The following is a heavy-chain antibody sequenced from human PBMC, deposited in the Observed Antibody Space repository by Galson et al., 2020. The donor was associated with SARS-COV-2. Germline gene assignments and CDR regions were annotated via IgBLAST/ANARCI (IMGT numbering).Heavy chain of an antibody. V-gene: IGHV6-1*01. CDR1: GDSVSSNIAA. Sequence: SQTLSLTCAISGDSVSSNIAAWNWIRQSPSRGLEWLGRTYYRSKWYNGYAESVRSRIIINPDTSKNQFSLQLNSVTPEDTAVYYCARNCGTGTTGCDYWGQGTLVTVS. D-gene: IGHD1-1*01. CDR2: TYYRSKWYN. CDR3: ARNCGTGTTGCDY. J-gene: IGHJ4*02.